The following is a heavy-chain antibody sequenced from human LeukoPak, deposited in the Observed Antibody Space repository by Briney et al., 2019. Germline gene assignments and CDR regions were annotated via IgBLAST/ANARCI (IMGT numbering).Heavy chain of an antibody. D-gene: IGHD3-16*02. J-gene: IGHJ4*02. CDR1: GFTFDDYG. V-gene: IGHV3-20*04. Sequence: PGGSLRLYCAASGFTFDDYGMSWVRHAPGEGLVWVSGINWNGGSTGYADSVKGRFSISRDNAKNYLYLQMNSLRAEDTVLYYCARDGSRDYVWGSYRSSCFDYWGQGTLVTVSS. CDR2: INWNGGST. CDR3: ARDGSRDYVWGSYRSSCFDY.